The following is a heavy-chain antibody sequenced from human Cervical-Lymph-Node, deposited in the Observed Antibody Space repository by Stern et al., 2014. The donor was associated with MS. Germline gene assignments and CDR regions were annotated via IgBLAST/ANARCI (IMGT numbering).Heavy chain of an antibody. CDR2: IIPIFGTP. V-gene: IGHV1-69*01. D-gene: IGHD4-17*01. CDR1: GGTFSTQA. Sequence: VQLVESGAEVKKPGSSVKVSCKASGGTFSTQAINWVRQAPGQGLEWVGGIIPIFGTPTYAQKVQDRVTITADESTSTAYMDLSSLRSEDTAVYYCATPSTVTVGGMDVWGQGTTVTVSS. CDR3: ATPSTVTVGGMDV. J-gene: IGHJ6*02.